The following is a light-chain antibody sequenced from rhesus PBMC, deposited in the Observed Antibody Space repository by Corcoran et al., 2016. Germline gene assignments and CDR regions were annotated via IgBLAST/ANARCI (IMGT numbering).Light chain of an antibody. J-gene: IGKJ4*01. CDR2: GVS. CDR3: MQGLEFPFT. Sequence: DIVMTQIPRSLSVTPGEAASISCRSSQSLLDTEFGNTYLDWYLHKPGQSPQPLIYGVSNRASGVPDRFSGSGSDTDFTLKISRVEAEDVGVYYCMQGLEFPFTFGGGTKVEIK. V-gene: IGKV2S20*01. CDR1: QSLLDTEFGNTY.